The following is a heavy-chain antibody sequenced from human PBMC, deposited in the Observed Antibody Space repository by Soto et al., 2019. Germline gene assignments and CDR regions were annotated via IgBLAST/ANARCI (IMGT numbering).Heavy chain of an antibody. D-gene: IGHD6-6*01. CDR3: ARTSRFDC. J-gene: IGHJ4*02. CDR1: CGSFSGYY. Sequence: QGQLQPWGAGLVKPSETLSLTWAGHCGSFSGYYWSWNRQPPGKGLEWIGEINHSGSTNKNPSLKSPVTMSVDTSKNQFALKLSSVTAADTAVYYCARTSRFDCWGQGTLVTVSS. V-gene: IGHV4-34*01. CDR2: INHSGST.